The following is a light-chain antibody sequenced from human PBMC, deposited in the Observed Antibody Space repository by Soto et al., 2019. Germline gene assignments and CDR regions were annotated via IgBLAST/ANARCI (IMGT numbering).Light chain of an antibody. J-gene: IGKJ3*01. V-gene: IGKV3-11*01. Sequence: EIVLTQSPATLSLSPGERATLSCRASQSVSSYLAWYQQKPGQAPRLLIYDASNRATGIPARFSGSGSGTDFTLTISSLEPEDFAVYYCQQRSNPGITFGPGTKGISN. CDR3: QQRSNPGIT. CDR2: DAS. CDR1: QSVSSY.